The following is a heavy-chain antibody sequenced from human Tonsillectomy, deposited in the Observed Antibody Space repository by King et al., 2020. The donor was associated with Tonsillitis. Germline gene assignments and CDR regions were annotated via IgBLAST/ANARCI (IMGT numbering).Heavy chain of an antibody. Sequence: VQLVESGGGLVQPGGSLRLSCAASGFTSSSYAMNWVRQAPGKGLEWVAAISGSGVGTFYADSVKGRFTISRDISKNTLHLQMSSLRAEDTALYYCAKGGTSEVDFWGQGTLVNVSS. D-gene: IGHD3-16*01. CDR1: GFTSSSYA. CDR2: ISGSGVGT. V-gene: IGHV3-23*04. CDR3: AKGGTSEVDF. J-gene: IGHJ4*02.